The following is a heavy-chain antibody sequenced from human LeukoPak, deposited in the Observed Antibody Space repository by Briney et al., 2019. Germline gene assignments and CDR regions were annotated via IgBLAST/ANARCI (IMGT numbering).Heavy chain of an antibody. J-gene: IGHJ4*02. CDR3: ARAPMIVVIFPPRLDF. D-gene: IGHD3-22*01. CDR1: GYTFTGYY. CDR2: INPNTGGT. Sequence: ASVKVSCKTSGYTFTGYYMHWVRQAPGQGLEWLGWINPNTGGTNYAQKFQGRVTMTSDTSISTAYMELSSLKSDDTAMYYCARAPMIVVIFPPRLDFWGQGTLVTVSS. V-gene: IGHV1-2*02.